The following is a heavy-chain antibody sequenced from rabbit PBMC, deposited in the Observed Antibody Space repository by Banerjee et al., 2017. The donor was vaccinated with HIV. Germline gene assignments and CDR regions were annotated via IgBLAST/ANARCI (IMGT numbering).Heavy chain of an antibody. CDR3: ARSDVGSSGYGAFDP. CDR2: INTSSGST. V-gene: IGHV1S45*01. D-gene: IGHD1-1*01. CDR1: GFSFSNKYV. J-gene: IGHJ2*01. Sequence: QEQLEESGGDLVKPEGSLTLTCTASGFSFSNKYVMCWVRQAPGKGLEWIACINTSSGSTVYATWAKGRFTISRTSSTTVALQMTSLTVADTATYFCARSDVGSSGYGAFDPWGQGTLVTVS.